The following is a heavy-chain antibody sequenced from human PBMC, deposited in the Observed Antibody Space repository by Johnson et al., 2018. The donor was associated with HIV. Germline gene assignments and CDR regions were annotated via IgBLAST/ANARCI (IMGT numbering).Heavy chain of an antibody. V-gene: IGHV3-13*01. D-gene: IGHD4-23*01. CDR1: GFTFDDYA. J-gene: IGHJ3*02. CDR2: IGTAGDT. CDR3: ATSSTVVTPHDI. Sequence: VQLVESGGGLVQPGRSLRLSCAASGFTFDDYAMHWVRQAPGKGLEWVSAIGTAGDTYYPGSVKGRFTISRDNSKNTLYLQMNSLRAEDTAVYYCATSSTVVTPHDIWGQGTMVTVSS.